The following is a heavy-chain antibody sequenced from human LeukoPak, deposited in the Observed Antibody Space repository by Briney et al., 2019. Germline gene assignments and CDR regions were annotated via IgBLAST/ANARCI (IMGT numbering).Heavy chain of an antibody. Sequence: SETLSLTCAVYGGSFSGYYWSWIRQPPGMGLEWIGEINHSGSTNYNPSLKSRVTISVDTSKNQFSLKLSSVTAADTAVYYCARARGYSYGRIDYWGQGTLVTVSS. V-gene: IGHV4-34*01. CDR3: ARARGYSYGRIDY. CDR1: GGSFSGYY. CDR2: INHSGST. D-gene: IGHD5-18*01. J-gene: IGHJ4*02.